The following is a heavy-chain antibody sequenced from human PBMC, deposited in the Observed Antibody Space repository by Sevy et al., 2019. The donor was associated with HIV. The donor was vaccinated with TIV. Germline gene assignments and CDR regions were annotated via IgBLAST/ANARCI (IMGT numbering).Heavy chain of an antibody. CDR3: ARVRLAAAGDAFDI. D-gene: IGHD6-13*01. Sequence: SETLSLTCAVYGGSFSGYYWSWIRQSPGQGLEWIGEINHSGSTNYNASLKSRVTISIDTSKNQFSLRLNSVTAADTAVYYCARVRLAAAGDAFDIWGQGTMVTVSS. CDR2: INHSGST. J-gene: IGHJ3*02. CDR1: GGSFSGYY. V-gene: IGHV4-34*01.